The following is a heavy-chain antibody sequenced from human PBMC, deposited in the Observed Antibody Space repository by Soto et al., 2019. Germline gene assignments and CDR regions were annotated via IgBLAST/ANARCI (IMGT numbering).Heavy chain of an antibody. CDR1: GGSVSTGGYS. Sequence: SETLSLTCAVFGGSVSTGGYSWSWIRQPPGKGLEWIGYIYDSGDTNYNPSLRSRVTISLDRSKNQFSLKMHSVTAADTAVYYCTREKTARFDPWGQGTLVTVSS. D-gene: IGHD5-18*01. V-gene: IGHV4-30-2*01. J-gene: IGHJ5*02. CDR2: IYDSGDT. CDR3: TREKTARFDP.